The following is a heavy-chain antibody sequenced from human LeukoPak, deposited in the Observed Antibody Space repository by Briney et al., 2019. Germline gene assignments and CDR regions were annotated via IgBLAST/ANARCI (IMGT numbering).Heavy chain of an antibody. CDR2: INSNGAVI. V-gene: IGHV3-48*01. CDR1: GFSFSDYG. Sequence: GGSLRLSCAASGFSFSDYGMNWVRRASGKGLEWLSHINSNGAVISYADSVKGRFTISRDTAKSSLYLQMNSLQIEDTAIYFCARDPDGDYDFDYWGQGTLVTVSS. CDR3: ARDPDGDYDFDY. J-gene: IGHJ4*02. D-gene: IGHD4-17*01.